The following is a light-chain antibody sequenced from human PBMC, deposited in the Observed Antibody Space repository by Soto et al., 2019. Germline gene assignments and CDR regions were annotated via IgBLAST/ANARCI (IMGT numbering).Light chain of an antibody. CDR2: GSS. CDR1: QSVRTY. CDR3: QQGYSSPHA. J-gene: IGKJ2*01. V-gene: IGKV1-39*01. Sequence: DIQMTQSPSSLSTSVGDRVTITCRASQSVRTYLNWYQQKPGKPPKLLISGSSRLQGAVPSRFSGSGSGTDFTLIISSLQPEDVATYYCQQGYSSPHAFGQGTKLEIK.